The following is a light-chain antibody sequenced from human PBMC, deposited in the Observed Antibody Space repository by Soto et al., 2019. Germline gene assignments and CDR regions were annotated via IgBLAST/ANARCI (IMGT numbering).Light chain of an antibody. CDR1: QSVSNN. Sequence: EVVMTQSPATLSLSPGERATLSCRASQSVSNNLAWYQQKPGQAPRLLIYLASTRAPGIPARFSGSGSATEFTLTISSLQSEDFAVYYCQQYGDWPPTTFGQGTRLEIK. J-gene: IGKJ5*01. CDR3: QQYGDWPPTT. V-gene: IGKV3-15*01. CDR2: LAS.